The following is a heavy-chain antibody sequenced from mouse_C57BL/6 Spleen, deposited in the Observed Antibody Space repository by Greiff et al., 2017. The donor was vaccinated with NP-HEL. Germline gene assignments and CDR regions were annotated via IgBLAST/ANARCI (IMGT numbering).Heavy chain of an antibody. V-gene: IGHV3-6*01. CDR2: ISYDGSN. CDR1: GYSITSGYY. D-gene: IGHD1-1*01. CDR3: ARKDYGSSYGNFDY. J-gene: IGHJ2*01. Sequence: EVKLMESGPGLVKPSQSLSLTCSVTGYSITSGYYWNWIRQFPGNKLEWMGYISYDGSNNYNPSLKNRISITRDTSKNQFFLKLNSVTTEDTATYYCARKDYGSSYGNFDYWGQGTTLTVSS.